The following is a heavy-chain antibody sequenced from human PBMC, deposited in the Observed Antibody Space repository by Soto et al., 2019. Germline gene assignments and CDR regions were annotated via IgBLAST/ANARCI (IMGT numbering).Heavy chain of an antibody. V-gene: IGHV3-15*01. J-gene: IGHJ5*02. CDR1: GLTFSNDG. D-gene: IGHD2-21*01. CDR2: VKSKTDSETT. Sequence: EVQLVESGGGLVKPGGSLRLSCAASGLTFSNDGMSWVRQAPGKGLEWVGRVKSKTDSETTNNSEPVKGRFTISRDDSADTLYLQLKRLHTVDKAVYYGATNVGQSNMWFGSWGQGTLVTVSS. CDR3: ATNVGQSNMWFGS.